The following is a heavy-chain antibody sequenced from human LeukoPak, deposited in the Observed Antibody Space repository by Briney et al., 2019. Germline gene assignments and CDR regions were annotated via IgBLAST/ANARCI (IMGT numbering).Heavy chain of an antibody. CDR3: ARGDYDILTGYYQTPDY. V-gene: IGHV4-30-4*01. J-gene: IGHJ4*02. CDR2: IYYSGST. Sequence: SQTLSLTCTVSGDSISSGDYYWSWIRKPPGKGLEWIGYIYYSGSTYYNPSLKSLVTISIDTSKTQFSLKLSSVTAADTAVYYCARGDYDILTGYYQTPDYWGQGTLVTVSS. CDR1: GDSISSGDYY. D-gene: IGHD3-9*01.